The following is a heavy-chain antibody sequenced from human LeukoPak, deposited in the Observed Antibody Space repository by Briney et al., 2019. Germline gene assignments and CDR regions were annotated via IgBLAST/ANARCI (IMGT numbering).Heavy chain of an antibody. Sequence: PGRSLRLSCAASGFSFSSYGMHWVRQAPGKGLEWVAVISHDGSNKHYADPVKGRFTISRDNSKNTLYLQMNSLRAEDTAVYYCAKDYYDSSGYLDYWGQGTLVTVSS. CDR1: GFSFSSYG. V-gene: IGHV3-30*18. J-gene: IGHJ4*02. CDR3: AKDYYDSSGYLDY. D-gene: IGHD3-22*01. CDR2: ISHDGSNK.